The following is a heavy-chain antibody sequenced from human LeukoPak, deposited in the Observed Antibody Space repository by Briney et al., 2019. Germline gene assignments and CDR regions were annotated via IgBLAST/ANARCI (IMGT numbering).Heavy chain of an antibody. CDR2: IYYSGST. CDR3: ARDLYGSGSYYYYMDV. J-gene: IGHJ6*03. CDR1: GVSISSYY. V-gene: IGHV4-59*12. Sequence: NASETLSLTCTVPGVSISSYYWSWIRQPPGKGLEWIGYIYYSGSTNYNPSLKSRVTISVDTSKNQFSLKLSSVTAADTAVYYCARDLYGSGSYYYYMDVWGKGTTVTISS. D-gene: IGHD3-10*01.